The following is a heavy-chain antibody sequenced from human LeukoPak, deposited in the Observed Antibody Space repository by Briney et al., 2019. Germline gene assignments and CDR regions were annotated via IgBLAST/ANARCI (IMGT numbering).Heavy chain of an antibody. CDR3: AREFVVVVAAMRKNYYYGMDV. CDR1: GFTFSSYS. V-gene: IGHV3-48*01. CDR2: ISSSSSTI. Sequence: GGSLRLSCAASGFTFSSYSMNWVRQAPGKGLEWVSYISSSSSTIYYAASVKGRFTISRDNAKNSLYLQMNSLRAEDTAVYYCAREFVVVVAAMRKNYYYGMDVWGQGTTVTVSS. J-gene: IGHJ6*02. D-gene: IGHD2-15*01.